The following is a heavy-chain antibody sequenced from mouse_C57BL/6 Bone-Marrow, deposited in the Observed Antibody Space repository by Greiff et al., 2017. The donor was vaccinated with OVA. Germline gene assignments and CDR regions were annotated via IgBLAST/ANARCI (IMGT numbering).Heavy chain of an antibody. V-gene: IGHV1-69*01. D-gene: IGHD2-4*01. Sequence: QVQLQQSGAELVMPGASVKLSCKASGYTFTSYWMHWVKQRPGQGLEWIGEIDPSDSYTNYNQKFKSKSTLTVDKSSSTAYMQLSSLASEDSAVYDCAWGDYAWFAYWGQGTLVTVSA. J-gene: IGHJ3*01. CDR2: IDPSDSYT. CDR1: GYTFTSYW. CDR3: AWGDYAWFAY.